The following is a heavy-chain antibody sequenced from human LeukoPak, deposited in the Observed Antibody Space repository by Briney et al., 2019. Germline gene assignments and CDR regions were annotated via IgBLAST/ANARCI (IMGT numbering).Heavy chain of an antibody. D-gene: IGHD3-22*01. Sequence: PGGSLRLSCAASGFTFSSYWMSWVRQAPGKGLEWVANIRQDGSVQNYVDSVKGRFTISRDNPKNTLYLQMNSLRAEDTAVYYCAKDPSMRSYYYDSSGYYSHFDYWGQGTLVTVSS. CDR1: GFTFSSYW. V-gene: IGHV3-7*01. CDR2: IRQDGSVQ. CDR3: AKDPSMRSYYYDSSGYYSHFDY. J-gene: IGHJ4*02.